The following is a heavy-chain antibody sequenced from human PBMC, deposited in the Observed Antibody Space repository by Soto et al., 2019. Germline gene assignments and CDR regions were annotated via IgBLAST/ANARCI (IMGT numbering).Heavy chain of an antibody. CDR3: ARPLVIGVVRSTFDY. J-gene: IGHJ4*02. V-gene: IGHV3-23*01. CDR1: GFTFSSYA. CDR2: ISGSGGST. D-gene: IGHD3-3*01. Sequence: PGGSLRLSCAASGFTFSSYAMSWVRQAPGKGLEWVSAISGSGGSTYYADSVKGRFTISRDNSKNTLYLQMNSLRAEYTAVYYCARPLVIGVVRSTFDYWGQGTLVTVSS.